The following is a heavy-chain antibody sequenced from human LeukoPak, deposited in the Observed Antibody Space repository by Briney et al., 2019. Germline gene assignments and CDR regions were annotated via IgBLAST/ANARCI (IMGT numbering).Heavy chain of an antibody. V-gene: IGHV1-2*02. CDR1: GYTFTGYY. CDR3: ARDAMDTLNWFDP. Sequence: ASVKVSCKASGYTFTGYYMHWVRQAPGQGLEWMGWINPNSGGTNYAQKFQGRVTMTRDTSISTAYMELSRLRSDDTAVHYCARDAMDTLNWFDPWGQGTLVTVSS. J-gene: IGHJ5*02. D-gene: IGHD5-18*01. CDR2: INPNSGGT.